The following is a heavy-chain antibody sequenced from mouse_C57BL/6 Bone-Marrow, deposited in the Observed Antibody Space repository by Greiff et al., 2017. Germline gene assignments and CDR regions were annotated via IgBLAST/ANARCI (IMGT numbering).Heavy chain of an antibody. CDR3: ARRGDSGSSSYFDY. V-gene: IGHV5-4*03. CDR2: ISDGGSYT. Sequence: EVMLVESGGGLVKPGGSLKLSCAASGFTFSSYAMSWVRQTPEKRLEWVATISDGGSYTYYPDNVKGRFTISRDNAKTNLYRQMSHLKSEDTAMYYCARRGDSGSSSYFDYWGQGTTLTVSS. CDR1: GFTFSSYA. D-gene: IGHD1-1*01. J-gene: IGHJ2*01.